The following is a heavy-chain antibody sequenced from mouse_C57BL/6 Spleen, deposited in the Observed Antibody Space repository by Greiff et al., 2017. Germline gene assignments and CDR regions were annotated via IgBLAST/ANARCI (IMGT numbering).Heavy chain of an antibody. D-gene: IGHD2-4*01. CDR1: GYTFTSYW. J-gene: IGHJ2*01. CDR3: AREDYDYGFDY. V-gene: IGHV1-55*01. CDR2: IYPGSGST. Sequence: QVQLQQPGAELVQPGASVKMSCKASGYTFTSYWITWVKQRPGQGLEWIGDIYPGSGSTNYNEKFKSKATLTVDTSYSTAYMQLSSLTSEDAAVYYCAREDYDYGFDYWGQGTTLTVSS.